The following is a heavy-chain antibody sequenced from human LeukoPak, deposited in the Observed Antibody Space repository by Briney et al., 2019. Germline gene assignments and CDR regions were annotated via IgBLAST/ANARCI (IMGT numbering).Heavy chain of an antibody. Sequence: GGSLRLSCAASGFTFSNAWMNWVRQAPGKGLEWVGRIKSKAVGGTTDYTAPVKGRFSISRDDSENTLNLQMNSLKTEDTAVYYCTTATYWGQGTLVTVSS. J-gene: IGHJ4*02. CDR2: IKSKAVGGTT. CDR3: TTATY. V-gene: IGHV3-15*01. CDR1: GFTFSNAW.